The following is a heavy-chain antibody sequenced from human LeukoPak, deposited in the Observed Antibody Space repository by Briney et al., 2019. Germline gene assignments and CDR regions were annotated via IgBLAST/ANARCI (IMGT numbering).Heavy chain of an antibody. Sequence: ASVKVSCKASGYTFTSYYMHWVRQAPGQGLEWMGIIYPSGGTTSYAQKFQGRVTMARVTSTSTVYMELSSLRSEDTAIYYCARGRYYTVTSGYSGFDYWGQGTLVTVSS. CDR2: IYPSGGTT. CDR1: GYTFTSYY. J-gene: IGHJ4*02. V-gene: IGHV1-46*01. D-gene: IGHD3-22*01. CDR3: ARGRYYTVTSGYSGFDY.